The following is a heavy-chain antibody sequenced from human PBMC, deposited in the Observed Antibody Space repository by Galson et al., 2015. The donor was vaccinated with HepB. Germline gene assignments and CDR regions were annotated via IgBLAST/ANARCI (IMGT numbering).Heavy chain of an antibody. V-gene: IGHV3-66*04. CDR1: GFTVSSNY. CDR3: ARRPPSIAARDYYYYMDV. CDR2: IYSGGST. D-gene: IGHD6-6*01. Sequence: SLRLSCAASGFTVSSNYMSWVRQAPGKGLEWVSVIYSGGSTYYADSVKGRFTISRDNSKNTLYLQMNSLRAEDTAVYYCARRPPSIAARDYYYYMDVWGKGTTVTVSS. J-gene: IGHJ6*03.